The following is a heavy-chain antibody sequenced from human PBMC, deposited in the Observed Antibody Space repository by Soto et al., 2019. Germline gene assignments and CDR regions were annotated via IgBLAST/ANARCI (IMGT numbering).Heavy chain of an antibody. J-gene: IGHJ4*02. CDR2: LYSDGST. V-gene: IGHV3-53*01. D-gene: IGHD2-8*01. Sequence: SGGSLRLSCAASGFTVSNNYMSWVRQAPGKGLESVSVLYSDGSTYYADSVKGRFTISRDNPKNTLYLQMTSLRVDDTALYYCATAFCTDGSSCGFDYWGQGTLVTVSS. CDR3: ATAFCTDGSSCGFDY. CDR1: GFTVSNNY.